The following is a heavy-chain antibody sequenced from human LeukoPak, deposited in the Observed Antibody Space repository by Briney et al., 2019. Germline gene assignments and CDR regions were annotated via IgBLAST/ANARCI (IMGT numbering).Heavy chain of an antibody. CDR2: INPNSGGT. V-gene: IGHV1-2*02. J-gene: IGHJ4*02. CDR3: ASDPISYSSGWYGG. Sequence: SSGRVSCKASGYTFTGYYMHWVRQAPGQGLEWMGWINPNSGGTNYAQKFQGRVTMTRDTSISTAYMELSRLRSDDTAVYYCASDPISYSSGWYGGWGQGTLVTVSS. CDR1: GYTFTGYY. D-gene: IGHD6-19*01.